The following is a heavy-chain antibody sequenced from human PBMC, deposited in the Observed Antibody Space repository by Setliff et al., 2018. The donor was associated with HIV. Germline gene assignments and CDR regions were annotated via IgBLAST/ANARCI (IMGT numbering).Heavy chain of an antibody. J-gene: IGHJ5*02. V-gene: IGHV1-18*01. Sequence: ASVKVSCKASGGTFGNFAISWVRQAPGQGPEWMGWISAYTGHTDYAPRLLGRVTMTTDTSTSTAYMERRSLTSDDTAVYYGARARLQGIVTAVGPRDNCLDPWGQGTRVTVSS. CDR1: GGTFGNFA. CDR3: ARARLQGIVTAVGPRDNCLDP. CDR2: ISAYTGHT. D-gene: IGHD1-26*01.